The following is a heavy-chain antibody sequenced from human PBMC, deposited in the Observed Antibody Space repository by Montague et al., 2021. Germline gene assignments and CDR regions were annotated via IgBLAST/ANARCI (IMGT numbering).Heavy chain of an antibody. CDR2: TGATGGGT. CDR3: AKNRAAPGRSSFDY. CDR1: GFTFSGYA. J-gene: IGHJ4*02. D-gene: IGHD6-13*01. V-gene: IGHV3-23*01. Sequence: SLRLSCAASGFTFSGYAMSWVRQAPGKGLEWVSGTGATGGGTFYADSVKGRFIISRDNSKNTLFLQMNGLRADDTAVYYCAKNRAAPGRSSFDYWGQGTLVTVSS.